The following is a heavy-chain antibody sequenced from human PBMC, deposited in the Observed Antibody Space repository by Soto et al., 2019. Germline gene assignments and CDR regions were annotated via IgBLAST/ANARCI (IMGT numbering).Heavy chain of an antibody. CDR3: YGCPTDNDYGLIIDY. CDR1: GGSISSSSYY. D-gene: IGHD4-17*01. Sequence: SETLSLTCTVSGGSISSSSYYWGWIRQPPGKGLEWIGSIYYSGSTYYNPSLKSRVTISVDTSKNQFSLKLSSVTAADTAVYYCYGCPTDNDYGLIIDYWGQGTLVTVSS. CDR2: IYYSGST. V-gene: IGHV4-39*01. J-gene: IGHJ4*02.